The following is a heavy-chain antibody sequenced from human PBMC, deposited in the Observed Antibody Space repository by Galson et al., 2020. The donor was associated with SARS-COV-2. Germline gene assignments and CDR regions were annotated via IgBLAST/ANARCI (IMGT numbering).Heavy chain of an antibody. Sequence: GESLKIFCAASGFTFSSYAMSWARQAPGKGLEWVSGISGSGDSTYYADSVKGRFTISRDSSKNTLYLQMNSLRAEDTAVYYCAKWGVASAGAYYYYGMDVWGQGTTVTVSS. CDR1: GFTFSSYA. CDR3: AKWGVASAGAYYYYGMDV. D-gene: IGHD6-13*01. CDR2: ISGSGDST. V-gene: IGHV3-23*01. J-gene: IGHJ6*02.